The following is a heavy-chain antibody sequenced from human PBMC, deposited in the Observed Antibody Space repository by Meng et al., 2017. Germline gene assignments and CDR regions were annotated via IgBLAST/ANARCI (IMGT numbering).Heavy chain of an antibody. CDR3: ARGYSSSWYTDY. D-gene: IGHD6-13*01. CDR2: INPNSGGT. Sequence: QVQLVQSGAEVKKPGSSVKVSCKASGGTFSSYAISWVRQAPGQGLEWMGRINPNSGGTNYAQKLQGRVTMTRDTSISTAYMELSRLRSDDTAVYYCARGYSSSWYTDYWGQGTLVTVSS. CDR1: GGTFSSYA. J-gene: IGHJ4*02. V-gene: IGHV1-2*06.